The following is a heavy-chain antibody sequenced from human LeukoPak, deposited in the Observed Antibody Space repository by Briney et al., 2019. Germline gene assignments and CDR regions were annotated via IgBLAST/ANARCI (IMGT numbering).Heavy chain of an antibody. Sequence: GGSLRLSCAASGFTFSTYAMDWVRQAPGKGLEWVSSISSSSSNIYYADSVKGRFTTSRDNAKNSLYLQMNSLRVDDTAVYYCARDLKVAAAGTPAYYYGMDVWGQGTTVTVSS. V-gene: IGHV3-21*01. CDR3: ARDLKVAAAGTPAYYYGMDV. CDR2: ISSSSSNI. D-gene: IGHD6-13*01. CDR1: GFTFSTYA. J-gene: IGHJ6*02.